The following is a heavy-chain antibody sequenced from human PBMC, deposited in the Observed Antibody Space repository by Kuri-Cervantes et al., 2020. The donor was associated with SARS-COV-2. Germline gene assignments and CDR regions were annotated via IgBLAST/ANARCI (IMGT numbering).Heavy chain of an antibody. CDR3: ARQMMSSITIFGVVITRNWFDP. Sequence: GSLRLSCSASNGSISSSPYYWAWIRQPPGKGLEWIGSIYYSGTTYNNPSLMSRLTLSLDTSKSQFSLKLSSVTAADTAVYYCARQMMSSITIFGVVITRNWFDPWGQGTLVTVSS. CDR2: IYYSGTT. V-gene: IGHV4-39*01. CDR1: NGSISSSPYY. J-gene: IGHJ5*02. D-gene: IGHD3-3*01.